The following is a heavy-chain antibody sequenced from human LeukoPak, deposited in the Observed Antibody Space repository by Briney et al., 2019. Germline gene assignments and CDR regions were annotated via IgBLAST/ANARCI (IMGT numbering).Heavy chain of an antibody. V-gene: IGHV4-59*12. Sequence: SETLSLTCTVSGGSISIYYWSWIRQPPGRGLEWIGYIYYSGSTNYNPSLKSRVTISVDTSKNQFSLKLSSVTAADTAVYYCARDEQDLGGYYFDYWGQGTLVTVSS. J-gene: IGHJ4*02. CDR2: IYYSGST. CDR1: GGSISIYY. D-gene: IGHD1/OR15-1a*01. CDR3: ARDEQDLGGYYFDY.